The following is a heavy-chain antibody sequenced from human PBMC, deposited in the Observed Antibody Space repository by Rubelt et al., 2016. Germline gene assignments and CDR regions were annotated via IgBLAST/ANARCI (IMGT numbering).Heavy chain of an antibody. CDR3: ARVVPAPISFDF. CDR2: IYHTGST. V-gene: IGHV4-4*09. D-gene: IGHD2-2*01. J-gene: IGHJ4*02. Sequence: QVQLQESGPGLVKPSETLSLTCTVSGASISTHYWAWIRQPPGKGLDYIGYIYHTGSTNYNPSLKSRVTISVDTSNSQFSLERSSVTAADTAVYYCARVVPAPISFDFWGQGTLVTVSS. CDR1: GASISTHY.